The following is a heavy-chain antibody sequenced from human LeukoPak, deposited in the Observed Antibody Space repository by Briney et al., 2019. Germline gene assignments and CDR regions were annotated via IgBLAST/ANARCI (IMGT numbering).Heavy chain of an antibody. CDR2: FYDSGTT. Sequence: SETLSLTCTLSVGPFKSYYWRCLRQPPGKGLEWIGYFYDSGTTKYNPSLKSRVTISVDTSKNQFSLKLSSVTAADTAVYYCAIPYSGCRYGACNILVQGTMVTVSS. CDR3: AIPYSGCRYGACNI. D-gene: IGHD6-19*01. CDR1: VGPFKSYY. J-gene: IGHJ3*02. V-gene: IGHV4-59*08.